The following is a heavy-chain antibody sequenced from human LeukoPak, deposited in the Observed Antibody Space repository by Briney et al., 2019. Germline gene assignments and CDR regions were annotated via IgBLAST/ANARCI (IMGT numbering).Heavy chain of an antibody. CDR2: IIPIFGTA. J-gene: IGHJ4*02. V-gene: IGHV1-69*13. D-gene: IGHD3-10*01. CDR1: GGTFSSYA. Sequence: ASVKVSCKASGGTFSSYAISWVRQAPGQGLEWMGGIIPIFGTANYAQKFQGRVTITADESTSTAYMELSSLRSEDTAVYYCAREEHVTYYYGSGTPEGIYYFDYWGQGTLVTVSS. CDR3: AREEHVTYYYGSGTPEGIYYFDY.